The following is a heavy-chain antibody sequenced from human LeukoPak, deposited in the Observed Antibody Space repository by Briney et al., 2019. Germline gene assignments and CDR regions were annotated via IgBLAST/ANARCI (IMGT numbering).Heavy chain of an antibody. D-gene: IGHD1-26*01. V-gene: IGHV3-11*01. CDR1: GFTFSDYY. Sequence: GGSLRLSCAASGFTFSDYYMSWIRQAPGKGLEWVSYISSSGSTIYYADSVKGRFTISRDNAKNSLYLQMNSLRAEDTAVYYCARSTERFSFRVLSPIWNWFDPWGQGTLVTVSS. CDR3: ARSTERFSFRVLSPIWNWFDP. J-gene: IGHJ5*02. CDR2: ISSSGSTI.